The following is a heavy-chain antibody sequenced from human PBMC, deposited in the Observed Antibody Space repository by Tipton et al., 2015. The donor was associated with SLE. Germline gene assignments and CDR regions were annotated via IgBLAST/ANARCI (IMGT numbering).Heavy chain of an antibody. Sequence: QLVQSGAEVKKPGASVKVSCKASGYTFTDYDISWVRQAPGQGLEWMGWISAYNGNANYVQTRQGRVTMTTDTSTTTAYMELRSLRSDDTAIYYCGRDGKEDAFDIWGQGTMVTVSS. V-gene: IGHV1-18*04. CDR1: GYTFTDYD. CDR2: ISAYNGNA. CDR3: GRDGKEDAFDI. J-gene: IGHJ3*02. D-gene: IGHD1-26*01.